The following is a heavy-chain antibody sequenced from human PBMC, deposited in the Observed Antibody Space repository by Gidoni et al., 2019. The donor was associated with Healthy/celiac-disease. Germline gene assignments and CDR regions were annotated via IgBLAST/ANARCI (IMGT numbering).Heavy chain of an antibody. CDR2: IYHSGST. V-gene: IGHV4-38-2*02. J-gene: IGHJ5*02. Sequence: QVQLQESGPGLVKPSETLSLTGTVSGYSISSGYYWGWIRQPPGKGLEWIGSIYHSGSTHYNPSLKSRVTISVDTSKNQFSLKLSSVTAADTAVYYCARGDCSSTSCYSAWFDPWGQGTLVTVSS. D-gene: IGHD2-2*02. CDR1: GYSISSGYY. CDR3: ARGDCSSTSCYSAWFDP.